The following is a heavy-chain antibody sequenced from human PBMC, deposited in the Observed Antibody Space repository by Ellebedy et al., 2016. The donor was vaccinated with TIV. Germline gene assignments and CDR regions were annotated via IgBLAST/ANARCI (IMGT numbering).Heavy chain of an antibody. CDR3: AREALWLPLDS. J-gene: IGHJ4*02. Sequence: SETLSLXXTVSGGSISSGDYYWSWIRQPPGKGLEWIGYIYYSGSTYYRPSLKSRVTISVDTSKNQFSLKLNSVTAADSAVYYCAREALWLPLDSWGQGTLVTVSS. D-gene: IGHD5-18*01. CDR1: GGSISSGDYY. V-gene: IGHV4-30-4*01. CDR2: IYYSGST.